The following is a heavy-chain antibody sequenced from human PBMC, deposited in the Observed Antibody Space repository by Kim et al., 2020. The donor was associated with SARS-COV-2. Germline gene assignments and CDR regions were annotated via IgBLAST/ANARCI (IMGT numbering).Heavy chain of an antibody. CDR1: GYMFTSYW. CDR3: ARPYSGYDRVGLDS. D-gene: IGHD5-12*01. J-gene: IGHJ4*03. Sequence: GESLKISCKASGYMFTSYWITWVRQMPGKGLEWMGRIDPSDSYTNYNPSLHGRVTMSVYGSITTAYLHWSSLEASDTATYYCARPYSGYDRVGLDSWGHG. CDR2: IDPSDSYT. V-gene: IGHV5-10-1*01.